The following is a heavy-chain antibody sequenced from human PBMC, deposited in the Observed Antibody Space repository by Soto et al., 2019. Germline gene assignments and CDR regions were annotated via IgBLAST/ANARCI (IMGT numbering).Heavy chain of an antibody. V-gene: IGHV4-34*01. J-gene: IGHJ6*02. CDR2: INHSGST. CDR3: ARGLRSPKNYYGSGSYYYYYGMDV. CDR1: GGSFSGYY. Sequence: SETLSLTCAVYGGSFSGYYWIWIRQPPGNGLEWIGEINHSGSTNYNPSLKSRVTISVDTSKNQFSLKLSSVTAADTAVYYCARGLRSPKNYYGSGSYYYYYGMDVWGQGTTVTVSS. D-gene: IGHD3-10*01.